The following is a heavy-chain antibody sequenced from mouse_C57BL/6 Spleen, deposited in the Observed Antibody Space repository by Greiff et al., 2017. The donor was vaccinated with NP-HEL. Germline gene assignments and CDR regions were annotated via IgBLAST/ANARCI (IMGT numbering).Heavy chain of an antibody. V-gene: IGHV14-4*01. D-gene: IGHD2-2*01. J-gene: IGHJ2*01. CDR2: IDPENGDT. Sequence: VQLQQSGAELVRPGASVKLSCTASGFNIKDDYMHWVKQRPEQGLEWIGWIDPENGDTEYASKFQGKATITADTSSNTAYLQLSSLTSEDTAVYYCTTGTMVTTGDYWSQGTTLTVSS. CDR3: TTGTMVTTGDY. CDR1: GFNIKDDY.